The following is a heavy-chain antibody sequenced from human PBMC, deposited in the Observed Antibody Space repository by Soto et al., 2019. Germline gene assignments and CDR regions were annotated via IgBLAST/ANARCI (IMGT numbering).Heavy chain of an antibody. V-gene: IGHV3-21*04. Sequence: EVQLVESGGGLVKPGGSLRLSCVASGFTFSSYSMNWVRQAPGKGLEWVSSISSSSSYIYYAGSVKGRFTMSRDKAKNSMYLQMNSLRVEDTAVYYCASLPRIAAMGMDVCGQGTTVTVSS. D-gene: IGHD6-6*01. CDR1: GFTFSSYS. CDR2: ISSSSSYI. J-gene: IGHJ6*02. CDR3: ASLPRIAAMGMDV.